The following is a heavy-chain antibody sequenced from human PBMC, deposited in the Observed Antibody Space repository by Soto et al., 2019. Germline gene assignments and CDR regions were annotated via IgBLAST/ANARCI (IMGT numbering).Heavy chain of an antibody. CDR3: ARGGYGKFDY. J-gene: IGHJ4*02. CDR2: IYYSGST. Sequence: SETLSLTCTVSGGSISSYYWSWIRQPPGKGLEWIGYIYYSGSTNYNPSLKSRVTISVDTSKNQFSLKLSSVTAADTAVYYCARGGYGKFDYWGQGTLVTVSS. D-gene: IGHD5-12*01. CDR1: GGSISSYY. V-gene: IGHV4-59*08.